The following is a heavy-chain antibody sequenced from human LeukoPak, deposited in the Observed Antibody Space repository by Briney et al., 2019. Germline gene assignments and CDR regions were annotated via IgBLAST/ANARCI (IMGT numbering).Heavy chain of an antibody. V-gene: IGHV3-7*01. CDR1: GFSFSNAW. J-gene: IGHJ4*02. Sequence: GGALRLSCAASGFSFSNAWMTWVRQAPGSGVEWVASIKPDGSEGYYVDSVKGRFAISRDNAKTSLYLQMNSLRAEDTAVYHCTTQSSRSSFYWGQGTRVTVSS. CDR3: TTQSSRSSFY. D-gene: IGHD6-6*01. CDR2: IKPDGSEG.